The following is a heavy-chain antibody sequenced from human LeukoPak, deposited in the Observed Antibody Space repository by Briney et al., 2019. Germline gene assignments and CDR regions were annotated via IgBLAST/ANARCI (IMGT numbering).Heavy chain of an antibody. Sequence: KTSETLSLTCTVSGYSISNGYYWCWIRQPPGKGLEWIGSIYHSGSTYYNPSLKSRVTISVDTSKNQFSLKLSSVTAADTAVYYCAREAYCSGGTCSLNWFDPWGQGTLVTVSS. V-gene: IGHV4-38-2*02. J-gene: IGHJ5*02. CDR2: IYHSGST. CDR1: GYSISNGYY. CDR3: AREAYCSGGTCSLNWFDP. D-gene: IGHD2-15*01.